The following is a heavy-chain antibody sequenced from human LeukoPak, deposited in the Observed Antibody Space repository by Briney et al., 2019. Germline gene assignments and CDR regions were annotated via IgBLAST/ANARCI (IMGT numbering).Heavy chain of an antibody. J-gene: IGHJ4*02. D-gene: IGHD3-10*01. CDR3: ARVTGNYFDY. CDR1: GFTFSSYA. Sequence: GGSLRLSCAASGFTFSSYAMSWVRQAPGKGLEWVSAISGSGGSTYYADSVKGRFTISRDNAKNSLYVQMNSLRAEDTAVYYCARVTGNYFDYWGQGTLVIVSS. CDR2: ISGSGGST. V-gene: IGHV3-23*01.